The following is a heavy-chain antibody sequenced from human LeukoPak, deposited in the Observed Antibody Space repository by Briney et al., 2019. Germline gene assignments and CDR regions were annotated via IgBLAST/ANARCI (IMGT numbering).Heavy chain of an antibody. CDR1: GYTFTGYY. V-gene: IGHV1-2*02. J-gene: IGHJ4*02. CDR3: ARAVDKATIFGVVI. CDR2: INPNSGGT. D-gene: IGHD3-3*01. Sequence: ASVKVSCKASGYTFTGYYIHWVRQAPGQGLECMGWINPNSGGTNYAQKFQGRVTMTRDTSISTAYMELSRLRSDDTAVYYCARAVDKATIFGVVIWGQGTLVTVSS.